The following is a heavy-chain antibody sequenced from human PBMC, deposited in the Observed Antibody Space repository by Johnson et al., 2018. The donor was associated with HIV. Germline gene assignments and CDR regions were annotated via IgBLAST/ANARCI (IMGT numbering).Heavy chain of an antibody. J-gene: IGHJ3*02. CDR2: ISWNGGDT. CDR3: ARGKGASVGLDAFDI. CDR1: GFTFDDCG. V-gene: IGHV3-20*04. D-gene: IGHD2-2*01. Sequence: EVQLVESGGGVVRPGGSLRLSCAASGFTFDDCGMNWVRQAPGKGLEWVSGISWNGGDTGYADSVRGRFTISRGNAKNSLYLQTNSLRVEDTALYYCARGKGASVGLDAFDIWGQGTMVTVSS.